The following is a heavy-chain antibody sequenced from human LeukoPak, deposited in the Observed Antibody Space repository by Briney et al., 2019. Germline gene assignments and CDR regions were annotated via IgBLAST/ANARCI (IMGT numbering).Heavy chain of an antibody. D-gene: IGHD6-19*01. J-gene: IGHJ4*02. CDR3: ARGKEQWLVLGPDKVSYYFDY. CDR2: IYYSGST. V-gene: IGHV4-39*07. CDR1: GGAISSGGYY. Sequence: SETLSLTCTVSGGAISSGGYYWSWIRQHPGKGLEWIGSIYYSGSTYYNPSLKSRVTISVDTSKNQFSLKLSSVTAADTAVYYCARGKEQWLVLGPDKVSYYFDYWGQGTLVTVSS.